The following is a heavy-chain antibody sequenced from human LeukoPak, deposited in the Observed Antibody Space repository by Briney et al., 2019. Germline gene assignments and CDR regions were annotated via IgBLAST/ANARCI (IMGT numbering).Heavy chain of an antibody. D-gene: IGHD3-3*01. CDR3: GSRRTAMFGVIKGPIDY. CDR2: FYTSGST. J-gene: IGHJ4*02. Sequence: SETLSLTCTVSGGSISSGSYYWSWIRQPAGKGLERIGRFYTSGSTNYNPSLKSRVTMSVDTSKNQFSLKLSSVTAADTAVYYCGSRRTAMFGVIKGPIDYWGQGTLVTVSS. V-gene: IGHV4-61*02. CDR1: GGSISSGSYY.